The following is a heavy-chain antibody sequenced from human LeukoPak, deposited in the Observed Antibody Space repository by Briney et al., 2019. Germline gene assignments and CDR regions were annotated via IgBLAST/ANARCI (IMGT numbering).Heavy chain of an antibody. J-gene: IGHJ3*02. D-gene: IGHD1/OR15-1a*01. CDR2: INPSIGNT. CDR1: GYTFTSHY. V-gene: IGHV1-46*01. Sequence: ASVKVSFKTSGYTFTSHYIHWVRQAPGQGLEWMGIINPSIGNTDYAQKFQGRVTMTKDTSTRTAYMELRSLRSDDTAVYYCARNMAGDIWGQGTMVTVSS. CDR3: ARNMAGDI.